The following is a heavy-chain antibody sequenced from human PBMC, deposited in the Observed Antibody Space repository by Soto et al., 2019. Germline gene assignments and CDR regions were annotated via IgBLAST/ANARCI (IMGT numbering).Heavy chain of an antibody. CDR3: AREGYYDNNAGCES. J-gene: IGHJ5*01. CDR2: INHSGST. D-gene: IGHD3-22*01. CDR1: GGSFSGYY. Sequence: SEPLALTCAVYGGSFSGYYWSWIRQPPGKGLEWIGEINHSGSTNYNPSLKSRVTISVDTSKNQLSLKLTSVTAADTAVEYWAREGYYDNNAGCESWGQGTQVT. V-gene: IGHV4-34*01.